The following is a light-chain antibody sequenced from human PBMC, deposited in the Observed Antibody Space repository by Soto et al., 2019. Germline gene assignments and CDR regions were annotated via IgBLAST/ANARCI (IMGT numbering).Light chain of an antibody. CDR1: QSVLYSSNNKNY. V-gene: IGKV4-1*01. Sequence: DIVMTQSPDSLGVSLGERATINCKSSQSVLYSSNNKNYLAWYQQKPGQPPKLLIYWASTRESGVPDRFSGSGSGTDFTLTISSLQAEDVAVYYCQQYYSTPRTFGPGTKVDIK. J-gene: IGKJ3*01. CDR3: QQYYSTPRT. CDR2: WAS.